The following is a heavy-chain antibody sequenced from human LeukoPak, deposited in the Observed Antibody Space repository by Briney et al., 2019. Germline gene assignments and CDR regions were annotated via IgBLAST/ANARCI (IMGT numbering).Heavy chain of an antibody. CDR2: VEDDARNYGRNS. CDR3: ARDSSRHYMDV. D-gene: IGHD6-13*01. CDR1: GFTLGHYV. J-gene: IGHJ6*03. Sequence: PGGSLRLSCAASGFTLGHYVMHWVRQAPGKGLEWVAVVEDDARNYGRNSYYAESVKGRFTISKDTLQNTLFLEMDSLRPDDTAIYYCARDSSRHYMDVWGKGTTVSVPS. V-gene: IGHV3-30*04.